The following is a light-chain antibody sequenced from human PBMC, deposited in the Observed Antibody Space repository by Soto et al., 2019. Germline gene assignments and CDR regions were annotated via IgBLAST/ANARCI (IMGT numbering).Light chain of an antibody. Sequence: QPALTQPASVSGSPGQPFTISCPGTSCDVGSYNLVSWYQQHPGKAPKLMIYEVSKRPSGVSTRFSGSKSGNTASLTISGLQAEDEADYYCCSYAGRRRVFGTGTKVTVL. J-gene: IGLJ1*01. CDR3: CSYAGRRRV. V-gene: IGLV2-23*02. CDR2: EVS. CDR1: SCDVGSYNL.